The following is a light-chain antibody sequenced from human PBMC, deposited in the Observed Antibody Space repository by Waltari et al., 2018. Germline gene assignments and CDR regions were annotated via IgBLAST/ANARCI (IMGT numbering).Light chain of an antibody. V-gene: IGKV3-15*01. CDR1: QRVGNK. CDR2: SAS. Sequence: EIVMTQSPATLSVSPGGRATLPCRASQRVGNKLAWYQQRPGQAPSLLIFSASTRATGVPDRCSGSGSGTEFTLTVSTLQAEDFATYFCQEYNNWPPGTFGRGTKVEI. J-gene: IGKJ2*01. CDR3: QEYNNWPPGT.